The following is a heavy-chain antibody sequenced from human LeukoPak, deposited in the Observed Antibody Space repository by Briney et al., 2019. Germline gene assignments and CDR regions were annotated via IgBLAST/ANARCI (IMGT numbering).Heavy chain of an antibody. V-gene: IGHV4-61*02. D-gene: IGHD6-6*01. CDR2: IYTSGST. CDR1: GGSISTSNYY. Sequence: SETLSLTCTVSGGSISTSNYYWSWIRQPAGKGLEWIGRIYTSGSTNYNPSLKSRVTISVDTSKNQFPLRLNSVTAADTAVYYCARGESSSSPLYYYYYYMDVWGKGTTVTVSS. CDR3: ARGESSSSPLYYYYYYMDV. J-gene: IGHJ6*03.